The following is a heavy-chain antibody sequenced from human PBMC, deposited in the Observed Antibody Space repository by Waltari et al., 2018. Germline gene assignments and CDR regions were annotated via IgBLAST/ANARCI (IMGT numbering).Heavy chain of an antibody. CDR1: GFIFSDNA. D-gene: IGHD2-2*01. V-gene: IGHV3-23*03. Sequence: EVQLLESGGDFVQPGGSLRLSCAASGFIFSDNAITWVRQAPGGGLEWVSVIDSGISRTYYADSGKGRFTISRDNSKNTLYLQRNSLRAEDTAMYYCAKNRYCSSSICSHALDIWGQGTMVTVSS. J-gene: IGHJ3*02. CDR2: IDSGISRT. CDR3: AKNRYCSSSICSHALDI.